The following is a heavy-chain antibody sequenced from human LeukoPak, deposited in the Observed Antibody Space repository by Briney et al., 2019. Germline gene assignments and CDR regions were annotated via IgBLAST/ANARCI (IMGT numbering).Heavy chain of an antibody. CDR3: ARHRPSPLGYGWWSDP. CDR2: IYYRGST. Sequence: SETLSLTCTVSGGSISSSSYYWGWIRQPPGKGLEWIGSIYYRGSTYYKSSLKSRVTISVDTSKNQFSLKLSSVTAADTAVYYCARHRPSPLGYGWWSDPWGQGTLVTVSS. D-gene: IGHD3-10*01. V-gene: IGHV4-39*01. CDR1: GGSISSSSYY. J-gene: IGHJ5*02.